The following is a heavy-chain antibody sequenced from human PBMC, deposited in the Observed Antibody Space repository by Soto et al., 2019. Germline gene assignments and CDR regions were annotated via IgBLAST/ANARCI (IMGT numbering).Heavy chain of an antibody. J-gene: IGHJ4*02. V-gene: IGHV3-23*01. CDR2: FRESGGTT. Sequence: VQLWEAGGGLVQPGGSLRLSCVASGFTFSSSAMSWVRQAPGKGLEWVSTFRESGGTTHYADPVKGRFTMARDTSRNMIILQMNSLRAEDKAIYYCDKDSHCAIISPTHEYWGQGTLVTVSS. D-gene: IGHD2-8*01. CDR3: DKDSHCAIISPTHEY. CDR1: GFTFSSSA.